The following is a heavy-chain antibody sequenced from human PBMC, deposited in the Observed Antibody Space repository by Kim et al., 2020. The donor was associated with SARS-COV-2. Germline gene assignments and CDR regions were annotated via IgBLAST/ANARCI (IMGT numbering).Heavy chain of an antibody. CDR1: GFTFSSYA. Sequence: GGSLRLSCAASGFTFSSYAMSWVRQAPGKGLEWVSAISGSGGSTYYADSVKGRFTISRDNSKNTLYLQMNSLRAEDTAVYYCAKDLWPKQGDGYNLFDYWGQGTLVTVSS. D-gene: IGHD5-12*01. J-gene: IGHJ4*02. CDR3: AKDLWPKQGDGYNLFDY. V-gene: IGHV3-23*01. CDR2: ISGSGGST.